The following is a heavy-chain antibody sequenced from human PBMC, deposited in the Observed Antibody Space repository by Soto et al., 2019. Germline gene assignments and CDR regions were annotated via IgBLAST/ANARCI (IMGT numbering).Heavy chain of an antibody. CDR2: INHSGST. CDR1: GGSFSGYY. J-gene: IGHJ4*02. Sequence: QVQLQQWGAGLLKPSETLSLTCAVYGGSFSGYYWSWIRQPPGKGLEWIGEINHSGSTNYNPSLKSRVTISVDTSKNQFSLKLSSVTAADTAVYYCASEITRYDSSGYFDYWGQGTLVTVSS. CDR3: ASEITRYDSSGYFDY. V-gene: IGHV4-34*01. D-gene: IGHD3-22*01.